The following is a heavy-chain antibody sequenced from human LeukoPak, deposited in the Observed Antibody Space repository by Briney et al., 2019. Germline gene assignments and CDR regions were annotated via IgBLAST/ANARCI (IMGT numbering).Heavy chain of an antibody. V-gene: IGHV3-30-3*01. CDR2: ISCDGGKK. CDR1: GFTFSTYT. D-gene: IGHD1-26*01. Sequence: GRSLRLSCAASGFTFSTYTMHWVRQAPGKGLEWVTFISCDGGKKYTADSVKGRFTISRDSSKNTLYLQMDNLRTEDTAVYYCATSPPLHYSGSYETFDYWGQGTLVTVSS. J-gene: IGHJ4*02. CDR3: ATSPPLHYSGSYETFDY.